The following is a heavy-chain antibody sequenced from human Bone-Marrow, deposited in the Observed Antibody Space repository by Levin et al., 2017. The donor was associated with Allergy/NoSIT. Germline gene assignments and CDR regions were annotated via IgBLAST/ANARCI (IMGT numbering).Heavy chain of an antibody. CDR3: ARCMYDSTGYQAVDYYYAMDV. V-gene: IGHV1-69*01. CDR1: GGSFSSYA. J-gene: IGHJ6*02. D-gene: IGHD3-22*01. Sequence: KISCKTSGGSFSSYAISWVRQAPGQGLEWMGGIIPIFGTPNYAQKFQGRVTITADESPRTAYMELSSLRSEDTAVYFCARCMYDSTGYQAVDYYYAMDVWGQGTTVTVSS. CDR2: IIPIFGTP.